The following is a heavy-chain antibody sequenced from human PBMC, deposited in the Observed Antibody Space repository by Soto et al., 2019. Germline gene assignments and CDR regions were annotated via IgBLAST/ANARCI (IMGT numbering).Heavy chain of an antibody. Sequence: ASVKVSCKASGYTFTSYGISWVRQAPGQGLEWMGWISAYNGNTNYAQKLQGRVTMTTDTSTSTAYMELRSLRSDDTAVYYCARDVPNYDFWSGPYPYDAFDIWGQGTMVTVSS. V-gene: IGHV1-18*01. CDR1: GYTFTSYG. D-gene: IGHD3-3*01. CDR3: ARDVPNYDFWSGPYPYDAFDI. CDR2: ISAYNGNT. J-gene: IGHJ3*02.